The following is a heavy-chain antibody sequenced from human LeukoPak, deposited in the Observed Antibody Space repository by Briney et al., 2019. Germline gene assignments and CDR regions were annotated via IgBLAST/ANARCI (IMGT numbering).Heavy chain of an antibody. V-gene: IGHV1-2*02. J-gene: IGHJ4*02. CDR1: GYTFTVYY. CDR3: ARDSGGWYLFDY. CDR2: SNPNSGGT. D-gene: IGHD6-19*01. Sequence: GASVKVSCKASGYTFTVYYMHWVRQAPGQGLEWMGWSNPNSGGTNYSQKVQRRVTITMDTASSTAYMELSRLRSDDTAVYYCARDSGGWYLFDYWGQGTLVTVSS.